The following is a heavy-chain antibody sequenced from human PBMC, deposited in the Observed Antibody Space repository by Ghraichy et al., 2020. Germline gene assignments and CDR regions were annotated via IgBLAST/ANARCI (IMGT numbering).Heavy chain of an antibody. CDR1: GYSISSGYY. Sequence: ESLNISCTVSGYSISSGYYWGWIRQPPGKGLEWIGSIYHSGSTYYNPSLKSRVTISVDTSKNQFSLRLSSVTAADTAVYYCARELYCSGGSCNLDAFDIWGQGTMVTVSS. CDR3: ARELYCSGGSCNLDAFDI. V-gene: IGHV4-38-2*02. CDR2: IYHSGST. D-gene: IGHD2-15*01. J-gene: IGHJ3*02.